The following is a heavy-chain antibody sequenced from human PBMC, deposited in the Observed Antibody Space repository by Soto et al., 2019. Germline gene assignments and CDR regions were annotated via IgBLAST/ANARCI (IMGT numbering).Heavy chain of an antibody. CDR2: SGETGG. V-gene: IGHV3-23*01. Sequence: GGSLRLSCVTSGFKFSAYGLGWVRQPPGKGLEWVSGETGGGRFIISRDKSKNTLYLHMSSLRVDDTAVYYCALIDHNYYYEYGVDVWGQGKTVTVSS. J-gene: IGHJ6*02. D-gene: IGHD3-9*01. CDR3: ALIDHNYYYEYGVDV. CDR1: GFKFSAYG.